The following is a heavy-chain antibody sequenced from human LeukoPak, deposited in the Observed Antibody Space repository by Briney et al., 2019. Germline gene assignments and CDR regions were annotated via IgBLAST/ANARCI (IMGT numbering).Heavy chain of an antibody. CDR1: GFTFSSYG. CDR2: IRHDGNHK. Sequence: GVSLRLSCAASGFTFSSYGMHWVRQAPGKGLEWVAFIRHDGNHKNCADSVKGRFTISRDNSKNTLSLQMNSLRAEDTAVYYCAKDKNDYGDYYYMDVWGKGTTVTVSS. J-gene: IGHJ6*03. D-gene: IGHD4-17*01. CDR3: AKDKNDYGDYYYMDV. V-gene: IGHV3-30*02.